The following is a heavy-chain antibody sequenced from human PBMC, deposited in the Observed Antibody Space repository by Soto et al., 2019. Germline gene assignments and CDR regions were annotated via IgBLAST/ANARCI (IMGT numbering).Heavy chain of an antibody. CDR3: TTDAPRRYIYGSNYYCYGMDV. Sequence: GESLRLSCTASGFTFGDYAMSWVRQAPGKGLEWVGFIRSKAYGGTTEYAASVKGRFTISRDDSKSIAYLQMNSLKTEDTAVYYRTTDAPRRYIYGSNYYCYGMDVCRQATTVAVSS. J-gene: IGHJ6*02. CDR1: GFTFGDYA. CDR2: IRSKAYGGTT. D-gene: IGHD5-18*01. V-gene: IGHV3-49*04.